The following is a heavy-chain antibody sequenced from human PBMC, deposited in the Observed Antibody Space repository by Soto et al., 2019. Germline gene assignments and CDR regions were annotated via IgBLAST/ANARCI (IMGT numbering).Heavy chain of an antibody. CDR3: ARAPSWWYFDL. J-gene: IGHJ2*01. CDR1: FTSYD. CDR2: INAGNGNT. Sequence: FTSYDINWVRQAPGQRLEWMGWINAGNGNTKNSQKFQGRVTITRDTSASTAYMELSSLRSEDTAVYYCARAPSWWYFDLWGRGTLVTVSS. V-gene: IGHV1-3*01.